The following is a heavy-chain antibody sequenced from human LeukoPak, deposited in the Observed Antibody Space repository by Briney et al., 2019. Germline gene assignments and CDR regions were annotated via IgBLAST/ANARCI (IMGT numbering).Heavy chain of an antibody. D-gene: IGHD5-24*01. Sequence: PGGSLRLSCAASGFTFSSYGMHWVRQAPGKGLEWVAVISYDGSNKYYADSVKGRFTISRDNSKNTLYLQMNSLRAEDTAVYYCAKDRDGYNLNYWGQGTLVTVSS. J-gene: IGHJ4*02. CDR2: ISYDGSNK. CDR3: AKDRDGYNLNY. V-gene: IGHV3-30*18. CDR1: GFTFSSYG.